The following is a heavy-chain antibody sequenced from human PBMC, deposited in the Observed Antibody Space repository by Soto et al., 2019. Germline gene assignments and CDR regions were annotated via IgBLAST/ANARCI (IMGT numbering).Heavy chain of an antibody. CDR1: GGSISSSTYY. CDR3: ARTTGIAVAGYQ. J-gene: IGHJ4*02. CDR2: FFIGGNT. D-gene: IGHD6-19*01. V-gene: IGHV4-39*01. Sequence: PSETLSLTCTVSGGSISSSTYYWGWMRQPPGKGLEWIASFFIGGNTYYNPSLKSRVTISVDTSKNQFSLKLSSVTAADTAVYYCARTTGIAVAGYQWGQGTLVTVS.